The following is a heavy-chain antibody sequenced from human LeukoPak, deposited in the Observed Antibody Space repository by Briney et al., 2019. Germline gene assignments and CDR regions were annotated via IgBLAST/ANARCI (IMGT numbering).Heavy chain of an antibody. V-gene: IGHV4-59*01. Sequence: SETLSLTCTVSGGSISSYYWSWIRQPPGKGLEWIGYIYYSGSTNYNPPLKSRVTISVDTSKNQFSLKLSSVTAADTAVYYCARDLLNEGNHLDYWGQGTLVTVSS. D-gene: IGHD4-23*01. J-gene: IGHJ4*02. CDR3: ARDLLNEGNHLDY. CDR1: GGSISSYY. CDR2: IYYSGST.